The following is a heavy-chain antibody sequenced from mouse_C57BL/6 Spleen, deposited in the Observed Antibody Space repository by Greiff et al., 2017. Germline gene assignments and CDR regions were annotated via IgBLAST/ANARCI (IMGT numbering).Heavy chain of an antibody. CDR3: AREGPYYDAMDY. Sequence: EVKLMESGPVLVKPGASVKMSCKASGYTFTDYYMSWVQQSPGKSLEWLGVINPYNGGTSYNQKFKGKATLTVDKSSSTAYMELNSLTSEDSAVYYCAREGPYYDAMDYWGQGTSVTVSS. CDR1: GYTFTDYY. J-gene: IGHJ4*01. V-gene: IGHV1-19*01. CDR2: INPYNGGT. D-gene: IGHD3-3*01.